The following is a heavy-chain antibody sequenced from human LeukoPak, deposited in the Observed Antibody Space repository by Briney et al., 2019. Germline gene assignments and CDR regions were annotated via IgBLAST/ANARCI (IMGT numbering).Heavy chain of an antibody. Sequence: PSETLSLTCTVSYGSISDISYYWGWIRQPPGKGLEWICSIYYSGRTYYNSSLKSRVTISVDTSKNQFSLKVTSVTAADTAVYYCASAYYDILGGHFDYWGQGTLVTVSS. CDR1: YGSISDISYY. J-gene: IGHJ4*02. CDR3: ASAYYDILGGHFDY. D-gene: IGHD3-9*01. CDR2: IYYSGRT. V-gene: IGHV4-39*07.